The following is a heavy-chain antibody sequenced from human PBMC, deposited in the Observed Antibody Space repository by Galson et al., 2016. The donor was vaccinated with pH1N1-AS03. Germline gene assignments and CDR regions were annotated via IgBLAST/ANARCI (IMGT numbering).Heavy chain of an antibody. D-gene: IGHD5-18*01. Sequence: QSGAEVKKPGQSLRISCKASGYRFGTYWISWVRQLPGKGLEWMGRIDPRDSYTNYNTSFEGHVTISSDTSISTAYLQWSSLKPSDTAIYYCARHDVTAGADHWGQGTLVTVSS. J-gene: IGHJ4*02. CDR1: GYRFGTYW. CDR2: IDPRDSYT. V-gene: IGHV5-10-1*01. CDR3: ARHDVTAGADH.